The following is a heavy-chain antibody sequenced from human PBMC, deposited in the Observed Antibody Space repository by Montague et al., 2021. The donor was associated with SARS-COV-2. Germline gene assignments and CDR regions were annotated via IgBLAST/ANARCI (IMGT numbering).Heavy chain of an antibody. D-gene: IGHD3-10*01. CDR3: ARDLAGYYGSGSYGGMDV. CDR1: GRSISSSRYY. Sequence: SETLSLTCTVAGRSISSSRYYWGWMRQPPGKGLEWIGCIYYRGSTYYNPSLKSRVTISVDTSKNQFSLKLSSVTAADTAVYYCARDLAGYYGSGSYGGMDVWGQGTTVTVSS. V-gene: IGHV4-39*07. CDR2: IYYRGST. J-gene: IGHJ6*02.